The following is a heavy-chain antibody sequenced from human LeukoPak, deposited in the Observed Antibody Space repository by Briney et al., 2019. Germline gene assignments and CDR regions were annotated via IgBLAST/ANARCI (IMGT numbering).Heavy chain of an antibody. Sequence: PGGSLRLSCAASGFPFSNYAMSWVRQAPGKGLEWVSGINWNGGSTGDADSVKGRFTISRDNAKNSLYLQMNSLRAEDTALYYCARATGTTIVGHIDYWGQGTLVTVSS. D-gene: IGHD3-22*01. V-gene: IGHV3-20*04. J-gene: IGHJ4*02. CDR2: INWNGGST. CDR1: GFPFSNYA. CDR3: ARATGTTIVGHIDY.